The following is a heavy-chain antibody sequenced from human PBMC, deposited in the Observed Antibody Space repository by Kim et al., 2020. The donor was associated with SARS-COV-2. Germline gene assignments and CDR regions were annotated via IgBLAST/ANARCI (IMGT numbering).Heavy chain of an antibody. CDR2: IIPIFGTA. J-gene: IGHJ3*02. CDR1: GGTFSSYA. CDR3: ARSNDIDQPNAFDI. D-gene: IGHD3-9*01. V-gene: IGHV1-69*13. Sequence: SVKVSCKASGGTFSSYAISWVRQAPGQGLEWMGGIIPIFGTANYAQKFQGRVTITADESTSTAYMELSSLRSEDTAVYYCARSNDIDQPNAFDIWGQGTMVTVSS.